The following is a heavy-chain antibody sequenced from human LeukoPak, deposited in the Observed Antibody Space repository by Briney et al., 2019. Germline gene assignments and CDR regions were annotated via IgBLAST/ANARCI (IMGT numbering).Heavy chain of an antibody. D-gene: IGHD6-6*01. Sequence: ASVKVSCKASGYTFTGYYMHWVRQAPGQGLEWMGWINPNSGGTNYAQKFQGRVTMTRDTSISTAYMELSRLRSDDTAVYYCSSLSIAARGDFDYWGQGTPVTVSS. CDR2: INPNSGGT. J-gene: IGHJ4*02. CDR3: SSLSIAARGDFDY. V-gene: IGHV1-2*02. CDR1: GYTFTGYY.